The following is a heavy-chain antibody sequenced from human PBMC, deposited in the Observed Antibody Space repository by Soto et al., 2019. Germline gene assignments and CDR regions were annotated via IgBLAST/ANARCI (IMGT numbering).Heavy chain of an antibody. J-gene: IGHJ3*02. CDR2: INHSVST. CDR1: GGSFSGYY. D-gene: IGHD3-3*01. Sequence: SETLSLTCAVYGGSFSGYYWCWIRQPPGKGLEWIGEINHSVSTNYNPSLKSRVTISVDTSKNQFSLKLSSVTAADTAVYYCASTLTYYDFWSGYDAFDIWGQGTMVTVSS. V-gene: IGHV4-34*01. CDR3: ASTLTYYDFWSGYDAFDI.